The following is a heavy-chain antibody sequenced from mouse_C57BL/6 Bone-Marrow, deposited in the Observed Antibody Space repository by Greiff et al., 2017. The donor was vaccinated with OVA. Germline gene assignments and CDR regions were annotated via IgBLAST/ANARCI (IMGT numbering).Heavy chain of an antibody. J-gene: IGHJ2*01. Sequence: DVQLVESGGGLVKPGGSLKLSCAASGFTFSSYAMSWVRQTPEKRLEWVATISDGGSYTYYPDNVKGRFTISRDNAKNNLYLQMSHLKSEDTAMDYCARDGGSSGYYYFDYWGQGTTLTVSS. CDR2: ISDGGSYT. CDR3: ARDGGSSGYYYFDY. CDR1: GFTFSSYA. D-gene: IGHD3-2*02. V-gene: IGHV5-4*01.